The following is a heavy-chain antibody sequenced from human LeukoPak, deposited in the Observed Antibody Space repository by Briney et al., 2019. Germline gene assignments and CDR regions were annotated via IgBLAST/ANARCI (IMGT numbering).Heavy chain of an antibody. D-gene: IGHD3-3*01. J-gene: IGHJ4*02. V-gene: IGHV1-46*01. CDR2: INPSGGST. Sequence: GASVKVSCKASGNTLTSYYMHWVRQAPGQGLEWMGIINPSGGSTSYAQKFQGRVTMTRDMSTSTVYMELSSLRSEDTAVYYCATSGTIFRVVIRLWGQGTLVTVSS. CDR1: GNTLTSYY. CDR3: ATSGTIFRVVIRL.